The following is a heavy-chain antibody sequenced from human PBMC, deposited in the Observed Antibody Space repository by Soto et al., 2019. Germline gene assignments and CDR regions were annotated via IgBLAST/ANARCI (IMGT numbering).Heavy chain of an antibody. D-gene: IGHD3-3*01. CDR1: GGSFSGYY. J-gene: IGHJ6*02. V-gene: IGHV4-34*01. CDR2: INHSGST. CDR3: ARWGVKLRYDFWSVFPRAYYYGMDV. Sequence: QVQLQQWGAGLLKPSETLSLTCAVYGGSFSGYYWSWIRQPPGKGLEWIGEINHSGSTNYNPSLKIPVTISVNTSKNRSSLKLSSVTAADTAVYYCARWGVKLRYDFWSVFPRAYYYGMDVWGQGTTVTVS.